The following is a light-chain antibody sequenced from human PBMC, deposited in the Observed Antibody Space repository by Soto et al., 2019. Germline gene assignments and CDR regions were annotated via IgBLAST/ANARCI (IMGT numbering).Light chain of an antibody. CDR1: SSDVGAYNY. CDR2: DVS. CDR3: TSYTSSSTLVV. V-gene: IGLV2-14*01. Sequence: QSALTQPASVSGCPGQSITISCTGTSSDVGAYNYVSWFQQHPGKAPKLMIYDVSNRPSGVSNRFSGSKSGNTASLTISGLQAEDEADYYCTSYTSSSTLVVFGGGTKLTVL. J-gene: IGLJ2*01.